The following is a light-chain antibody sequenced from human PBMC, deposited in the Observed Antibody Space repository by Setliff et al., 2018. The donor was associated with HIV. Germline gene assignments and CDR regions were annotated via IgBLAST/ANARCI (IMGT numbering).Light chain of an antibody. CDR2: DVS. CDR1: TSDVGGYNF. J-gene: IGLJ1*01. CDR3: CSYAGSHTFV. Sequence: QSALTQPRSVSGSPGQSVTISCTGTTSDVGGYNFVSWYQHHPGKAPKVILYDVSNRPSGVPHRFSGSKSGNSASLTISGLQADDEADYYCCSYAGSHTFVFGTGTKVTV. V-gene: IGLV2-11*01.